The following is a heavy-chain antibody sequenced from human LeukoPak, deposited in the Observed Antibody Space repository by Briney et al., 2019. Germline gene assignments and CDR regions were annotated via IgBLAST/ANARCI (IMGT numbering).Heavy chain of an antibody. CDR2: IQYDGTNK. D-gene: IGHD3-3*01. Sequence: PGGSLRLSCTASGFTFSRFDMHWVRQAPGKGLEWVAFIQYDGTNKYYADSVMGRFTISRDNSKNTLSLQMNSLRPEDTAVYYCAKEGPRIFLEWLSSDAFDIWGQGTMVTVSS. J-gene: IGHJ3*02. V-gene: IGHV3-30*02. CDR3: AKEGPRIFLEWLSSDAFDI. CDR1: GFTFSRFD.